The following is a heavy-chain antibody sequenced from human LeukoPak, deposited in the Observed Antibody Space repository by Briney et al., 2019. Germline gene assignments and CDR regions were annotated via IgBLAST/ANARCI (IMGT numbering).Heavy chain of an antibody. V-gene: IGHV3-23*01. Sequence: GGSLRLSCAASGFTFSSYAMSWVRQAPGKGLEWVSAISGSGGSTDYADSVKGRLTISRDNSKNTVYLQMNSLRAEDTAIYYCAKCYYDFWRDAFDIWGQGTMVTVSS. D-gene: IGHD3-3*01. CDR3: AKCYYDFWRDAFDI. CDR2: ISGSGGST. J-gene: IGHJ3*02. CDR1: GFTFSSYA.